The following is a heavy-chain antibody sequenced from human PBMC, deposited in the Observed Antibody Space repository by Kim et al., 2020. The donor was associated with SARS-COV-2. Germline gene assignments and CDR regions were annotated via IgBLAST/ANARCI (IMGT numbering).Heavy chain of an antibody. Sequence: SETMSLTCTVSGGSVSSGSYYWSWIRQPPGKGLEWIAYIYYSGSTNYNPSLKSRVTISLDTSKNQFSLKLSSVTAADTAVYYCARDLGGSSDAFEIWGQGTMVTVSS. V-gene: IGHV4-61*01. CDR1: GGSVSSGSYY. CDR3: ARDLGGSSDAFEI. J-gene: IGHJ3*02. CDR2: IYYSGST.